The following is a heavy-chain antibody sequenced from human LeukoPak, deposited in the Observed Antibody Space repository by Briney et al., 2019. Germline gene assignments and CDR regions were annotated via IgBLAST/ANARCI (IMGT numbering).Heavy chain of an antibody. V-gene: IGHV3-23*01. CDR1: GFTFSSYA. CDR2: ISGSGGST. CDR3: AKAAVGDVFSFDY. D-gene: IGHD1-26*01. Sequence: GGSLRLSCAASGFTFSSYAMSWVRQAPGKGLEWVSGISGSGGSTYYADSVKGRFTISRDNSENTVYLQMSSLRVEDTAVYYCAKAAVGDVFSFDYWGQGTLVTVSS. J-gene: IGHJ4*02.